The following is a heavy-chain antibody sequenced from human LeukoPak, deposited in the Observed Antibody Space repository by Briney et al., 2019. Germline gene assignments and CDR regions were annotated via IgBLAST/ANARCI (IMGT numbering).Heavy chain of an antibody. CDR3: ARDNYYDFWSGPQYYYYYGMDV. J-gene: IGHJ6*02. Sequence: ASLKVSCKAYGYTFSSYGISGVRQAPGQGLEWMGWISAYNGNTNYAQKHQGRVIMTTDTSTSTAYVELRSLRSADTAVYYCARDNYYDFWSGPQYYYYYGMDVWGQGATVTVSS. CDR1: GYTFSSYG. CDR2: ISAYNGNT. D-gene: IGHD3-3*01. V-gene: IGHV1-18*01.